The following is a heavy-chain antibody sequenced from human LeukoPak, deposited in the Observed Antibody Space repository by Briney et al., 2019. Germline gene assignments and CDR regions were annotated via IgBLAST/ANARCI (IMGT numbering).Heavy chain of an antibody. Sequence: SETLSLTCTVSGGSISSYYWSRIRQPPGKGLEWIGYIYYSGSTNYNPSLKSRVTISVDTSKNQFSLKLSSVTAADTAVYYCAKGYGNFDYWGQGTLVTVSS. CDR1: GGSISSYY. CDR2: IYYSGST. J-gene: IGHJ4*02. V-gene: IGHV4-59*01. D-gene: IGHD6-13*01. CDR3: AKGYGNFDY.